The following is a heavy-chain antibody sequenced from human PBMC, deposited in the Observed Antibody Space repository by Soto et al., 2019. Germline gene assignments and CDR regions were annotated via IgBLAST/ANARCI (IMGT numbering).Heavy chain of an antibody. CDR3: ARGSVNSGHDY. CDR2: IYYSGST. V-gene: IGHV4-31*03. D-gene: IGHD5-12*01. Sequence: PSETLSLTCTVSGGSISSGGYYWSWIRQHPGKGLEWIGYIYYSGSTYYNPSLKSRVTISVDTSKNQFSLKLSSVTAADTAVYYCARGSVNSGHDYWGQGTLVTVSS. CDR1: GGSISSGGYY. J-gene: IGHJ4*02.